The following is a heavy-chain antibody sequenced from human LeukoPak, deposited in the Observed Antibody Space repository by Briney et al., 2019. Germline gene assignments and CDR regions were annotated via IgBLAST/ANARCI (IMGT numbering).Heavy chain of an antibody. CDR3: ARGGLNSLAYCGGDCYGYFDY. V-gene: IGHV1-69*13. D-gene: IGHD2-21*02. CDR2: IIPIFGTA. J-gene: IGHJ4*02. CDR1: GGSFSSYA. Sequence: SVKVSCKASGGSFSSYAISWVRQAPGQGLEWMGGIIPIFGTANYAQKFQGRVTITADESTSTAYMELSSLRSEDTAVYYCARGGLNSLAYCGGDCYGYFDYWGQGTLVTVSS.